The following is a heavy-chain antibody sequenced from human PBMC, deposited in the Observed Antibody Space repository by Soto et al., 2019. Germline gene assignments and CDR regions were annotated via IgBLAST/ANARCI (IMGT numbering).Heavy chain of an antibody. Sequence: ASVKVSCKASGGTFSSYAISWVRQAPGQGLEWMGGIIPIFGTANYAQKFQGRVTITADESTSTAYMELSSLRSEDTAVYYCAGGRIAVAGTTLDYWGQGTLVTVSS. CDR2: IIPIFGTA. CDR1: GGTFSSYA. D-gene: IGHD6-19*01. CDR3: AGGRIAVAGTTLDY. V-gene: IGHV1-69*13. J-gene: IGHJ4*02.